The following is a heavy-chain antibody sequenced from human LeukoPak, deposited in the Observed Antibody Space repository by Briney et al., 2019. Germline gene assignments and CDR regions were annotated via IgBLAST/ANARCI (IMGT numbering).Heavy chain of an antibody. J-gene: IGHJ4*02. CDR1: DGSVSSVGCY. Sequence: SETLSLTCTVSDGSVSSVGCYWGWIRQPPGKGLEWIGSIYYSGTTYYNPSLASRVTIFVDTSKNQFSLRLSSVTAADTAVYYCARLDQAIDYWGQGTLVTVSS. CDR2: IYYSGTT. CDR3: ARLDQAIDY. V-gene: IGHV4-39*01.